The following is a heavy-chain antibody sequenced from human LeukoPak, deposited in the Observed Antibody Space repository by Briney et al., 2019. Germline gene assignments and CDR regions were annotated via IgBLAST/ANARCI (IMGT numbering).Heavy chain of an antibody. Sequence: GGSLRLSCAASGFTFSSYAMSWVRQAPGKGLEWVSAISGSGGSTYYADSVKGRFTISRDNSKNTLYVQMNSVRAEDTAVYYCAKDLGAADDYWGQGTLVTVSS. CDR2: ISGSGGST. V-gene: IGHV3-23*01. J-gene: IGHJ4*02. CDR3: AKDLGAADDY. D-gene: IGHD6-13*01. CDR1: GFTFSSYA.